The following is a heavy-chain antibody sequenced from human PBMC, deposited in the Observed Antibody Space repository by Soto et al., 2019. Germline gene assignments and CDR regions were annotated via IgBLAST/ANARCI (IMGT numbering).Heavy chain of an antibody. CDR2: ISYDGSNK. D-gene: IGHD3-3*01. J-gene: IGHJ4*02. Sequence: QVQLVESGGGVVQPGRSLRLSCAASGFTFSSYAMHWVRQAPGKGLEWVAVISYDGSNKYYADSVKGRFTIARDNSKNTMNLQMNTLRAEDTTVYYWARDQEILLRFLEWLPVDYWGQGTLVTVSS. CDR3: ARDQEILLRFLEWLPVDY. V-gene: IGHV3-30-3*01. CDR1: GFTFSSYA.